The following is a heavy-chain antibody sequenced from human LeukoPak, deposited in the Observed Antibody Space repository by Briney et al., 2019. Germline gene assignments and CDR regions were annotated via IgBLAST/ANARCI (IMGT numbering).Heavy chain of an antibody. D-gene: IGHD5-18*01. CDR3: ARVRYSYVAWFDP. V-gene: IGHV4-31*03. CDR2: IYYSGST. J-gene: IGHJ5*02. CDR1: GGSISSGGYY. Sequence: SETLSLTCTVSGGSISSGGYYWSWIRQHPGKGLEWIGYIYYSGSTYYNPSLKSRVTISVDTSKNQFPLKLSSVTAADTAVYYCARVRYSYVAWFDPWGQGTLVTVSS.